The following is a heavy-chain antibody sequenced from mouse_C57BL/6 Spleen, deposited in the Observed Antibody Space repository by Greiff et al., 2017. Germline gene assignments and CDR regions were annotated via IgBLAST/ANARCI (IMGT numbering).Heavy chain of an antibody. CDR2: ISSGSSTI. CDR1: GFTFSDYG. CDR3: ARPHYRYYYAMDY. Sequence: EVQRVESGGGLVKPGGSLKLSCAASGFTFSDYGMHWVRQAPEQGLEWVAYISSGSSTIYYADTVKGRFTISRDNAKNTLFLHMTSLRSEDTAMYYCARPHYRYYYAMDYWGQGTSVTVSS. D-gene: IGHD2-14*01. V-gene: IGHV5-17*01. J-gene: IGHJ4*01.